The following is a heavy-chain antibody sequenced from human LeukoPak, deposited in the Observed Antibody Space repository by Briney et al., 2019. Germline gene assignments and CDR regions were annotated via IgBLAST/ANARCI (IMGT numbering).Heavy chain of an antibody. CDR2: IKQDGSH. D-gene: IGHD4-17*01. CDR1: GFTFSRHG. Sequence: PGGSLRLSCAASGFTFSRHGMGGVRQAPGKGLEWVANIKQDGSHSYVDSVKGRFIISRDNAQNSLYLQLNSLRVEDTAVYSCARGPDYGDRLDYFDYWGQGTLVTGSS. J-gene: IGHJ4*02. CDR3: ARGPDYGDRLDYFDY. V-gene: IGHV3-7*01.